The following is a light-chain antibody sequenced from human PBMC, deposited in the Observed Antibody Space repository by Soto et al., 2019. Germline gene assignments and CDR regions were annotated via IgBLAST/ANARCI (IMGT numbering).Light chain of an antibody. Sequence: DIMVTNTPSTLASSPDKRATVSCRGIKSATSSYLAWYQQKPGQAPRLLIYEASTRATGIPARFSGSGSGTEFTLTISSLQPDDFATYYCQHYNNWPPWTFGQGTKVDIK. CDR1: KSATSSY. CDR2: EAS. CDR3: QHYNNWPPWT. V-gene: IGKV3-15*01. J-gene: IGKJ1*01.